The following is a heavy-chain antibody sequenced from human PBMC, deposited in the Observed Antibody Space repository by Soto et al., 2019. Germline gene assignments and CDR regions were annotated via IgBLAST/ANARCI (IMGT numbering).Heavy chain of an antibody. J-gene: IGHJ5*01. D-gene: IGHD2-21*01. V-gene: IGHV1-8*01. CDR2: MNPNSGNT. CDR1: GYTFATYD. CDR3: ARSDGYNFNWLDS. Sequence: QVQLVQSGAEVKTPGASVKVSCKASGYTFATYDINWVRQAPGQGLEWMGWMNPNSGNTSYAQKFQGRLTMTRDTAVSVAHMELSSLRNEDTAVYYCARSDGYNFNWLDSWGQGTLVTVSA.